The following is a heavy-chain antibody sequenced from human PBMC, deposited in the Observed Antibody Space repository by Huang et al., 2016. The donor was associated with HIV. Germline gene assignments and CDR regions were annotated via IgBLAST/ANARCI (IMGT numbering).Heavy chain of an antibody. J-gene: IGHJ4*02. CDR3: ARNEYFLGRLDF. CDR1: EFTLSSYW. Sequence: VQLVESGGGLVQPGGSLTLSCAGSEFTLSSYWMTWVRQAAGEGLEWVAKINQDGSDKYYVDSVKGRFTITRDNAKNSLYLQMSGLRAEDTAIYYCARNEYFLGRLDFWGQGALVTVSS. CDR2: INQDGSDK. V-gene: IGHV3-7*01. D-gene: IGHD3-9*01.